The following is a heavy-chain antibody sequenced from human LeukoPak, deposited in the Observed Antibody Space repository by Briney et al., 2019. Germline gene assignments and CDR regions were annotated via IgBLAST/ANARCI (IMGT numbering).Heavy chain of an antibody. CDR3: ARERGSGSYPRFDP. Sequence: ASVKVSCKASGGTFSSYAVSWVRQAPGQRLEWMGIINPSGGSTSYAQKFQGRVTMTRDTSTSTVYMELSSLRSEDTAVYYCARERGSGSYPRFDPWGQGTLVTVSS. J-gene: IGHJ5*02. CDR2: INPSGGST. D-gene: IGHD1-26*01. V-gene: IGHV1-46*01. CDR1: GGTFSSYA.